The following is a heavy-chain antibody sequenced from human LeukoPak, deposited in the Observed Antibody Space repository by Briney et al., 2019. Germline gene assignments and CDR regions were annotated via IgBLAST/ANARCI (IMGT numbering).Heavy chain of an antibody. CDR2: IYYSGST. V-gene: IGHV4-39*07. D-gene: IGHD3-10*02. CDR1: GGSISSSSYY. Sequence: SETLSLTCTVSGGSISSSSYYWGWIRQPPGKGLEWIGSIYYSGSTYYNPSLKSRVTISVDTSKNQFSLKLSSVTAADTAVYYCARVRYHYVARVSCNWFDPWGQGTLVTVSS. CDR3: ARVRYHYVARVSCNWFDP. J-gene: IGHJ5*02.